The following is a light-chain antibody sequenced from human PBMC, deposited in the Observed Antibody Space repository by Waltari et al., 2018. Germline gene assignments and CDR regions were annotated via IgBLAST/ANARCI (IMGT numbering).Light chain of an antibody. CDR1: SSDVGGYNY. CDR2: EVS. CDR3: SSYTSSSIL. V-gene: IGLV2-14*01. J-gene: IGLJ2*01. Sequence: QSALTQPASVSGSPGQSITISCTGTSSDVGGYNYVSWYQQHPGKAPKLMIYEVSNRAAGVSNRFSGSKSGNTASLTISGLQAEDEADYYCSSYTSSSILFGGGTKLTVL.